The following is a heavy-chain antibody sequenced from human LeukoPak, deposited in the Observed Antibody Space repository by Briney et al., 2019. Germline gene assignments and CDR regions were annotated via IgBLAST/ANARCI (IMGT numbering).Heavy chain of an antibody. D-gene: IGHD6-19*01. CDR3: TRVHSSGDDY. Sequence: GGSLKLSCAASGFTFSGCAVHWVRQASGKGLEWVGRIRSKANSYATAYAASVKGRFTISRDDSKNTAYLQMNSLKTEDAAVYYCTRVHSSGDDYWGQGTLVTVSS. CDR1: GFTFSGCA. V-gene: IGHV3-73*01. CDR2: IRSKANSYAT. J-gene: IGHJ4*02.